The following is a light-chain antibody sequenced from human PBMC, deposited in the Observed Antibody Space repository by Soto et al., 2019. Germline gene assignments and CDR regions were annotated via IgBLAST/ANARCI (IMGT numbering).Light chain of an antibody. CDR3: QQSFYAPPT. V-gene: IGKV1-39*01. J-gene: IGKJ1*01. CDR2: EAS. Sequence: IQVTQSPSSLSASVGDRVTITCRASQNIRTYLTWYQQKPGKAPKLLIYEASDLQSGVPSRFSGSGSGTDFSLAITSLQPEDFATYYCQQSFYAPPTFGQGTKADIK. CDR1: QNIRTY.